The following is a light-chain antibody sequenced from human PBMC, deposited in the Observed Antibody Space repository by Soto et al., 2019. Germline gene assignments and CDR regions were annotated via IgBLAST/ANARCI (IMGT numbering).Light chain of an antibody. CDR1: QSVSSN. V-gene: IGKV3-15*01. Sequence: EIVMTQSPVTLSVSPGERATLSCRASQSVSSNLAWYHQKPGQAPRLLIYGASTRATGIPARFSGSGSGTEFTLTISSLQSEDFAVYYCQQYNNWPLTFGPGTKVDIK. J-gene: IGKJ3*01. CDR3: QQYNNWPLT. CDR2: GAS.